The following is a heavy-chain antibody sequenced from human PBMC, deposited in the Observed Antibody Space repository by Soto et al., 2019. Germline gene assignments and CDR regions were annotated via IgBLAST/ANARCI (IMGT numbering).Heavy chain of an antibody. V-gene: IGHV3-33*01. CDR1: GFTFSSYG. Sequence: GGSLRLSCAASGFTFSSYGMHWVRQAPGKGLEWVAVIWYDGSNKYYADSVKGRFTISRDNSKNTLYLQMNSLRAEDTAVYYCAREYVIAARPNDYYYGMDVWGQGTTVTVSS. CDR2: IWYDGSNK. J-gene: IGHJ6*02. CDR3: AREYVIAARPNDYYYGMDV. D-gene: IGHD6-6*01.